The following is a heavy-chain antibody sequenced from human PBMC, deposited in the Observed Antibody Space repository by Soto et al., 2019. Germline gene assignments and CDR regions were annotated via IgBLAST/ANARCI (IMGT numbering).Heavy chain of an antibody. CDR3: AKGGKGEYYYYNGMDV. Sequence: EVQLLESGGGLEQPGGSLRLSCAASGFTFSNYAMSWVRQTPGKRLEWVSTISGSGGRIYYADSVKGRFTMSRDNSKNTLFLQMDSLRVEDTAVYYCAKGGKGEYYYYNGMDVWGQGTTVTVSS. CDR2: ISGSGGRI. V-gene: IGHV3-23*01. D-gene: IGHD1-26*01. CDR1: GFTFSNYA. J-gene: IGHJ6*02.